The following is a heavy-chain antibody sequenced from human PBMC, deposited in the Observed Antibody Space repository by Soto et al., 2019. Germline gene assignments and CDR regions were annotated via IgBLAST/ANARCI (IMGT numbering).Heavy chain of an antibody. CDR2: IGVSGADT. V-gene: IGHV3-23*01. Sequence: EVQLLESGGDLVQPGGSLRLSCVASGFIFSDYPMTWVRQAPGKGLEWVSTIGVSGADTYYADSVKGRFTITRDNSKNTVYVQMNSLRAEDTAVYYCAKRAVTGVWVFFDHWGQGALVAVSS. J-gene: IGHJ4*02. D-gene: IGHD6-19*01. CDR1: GFIFSDYP. CDR3: AKRAVTGVWVFFDH.